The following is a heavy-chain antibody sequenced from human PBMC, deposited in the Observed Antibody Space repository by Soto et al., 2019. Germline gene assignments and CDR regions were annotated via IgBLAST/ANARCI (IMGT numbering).Heavy chain of an antibody. J-gene: IGHJ5*02. D-gene: IGHD3-10*01. V-gene: IGHV4-34*01. CDR1: GGSFSGYY. Sequence: QVQLQPWGAGLLKPSETLSLTCAVYGGSFSGYYWSWIRQPPGKGLEWIGEINHSGSTNYNPSLKSRVTISVDTSKNQFSLKLSSVTAADTAVYYCARGRGITMVRGVLRGFDPWGQGTLVTVSS. CDR2: INHSGST. CDR3: ARGRGITMVRGVLRGFDP.